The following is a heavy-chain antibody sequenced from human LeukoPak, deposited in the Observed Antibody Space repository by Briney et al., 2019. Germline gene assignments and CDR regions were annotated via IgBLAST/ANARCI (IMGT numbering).Heavy chain of an antibody. J-gene: IGHJ4*02. D-gene: IGHD2-2*01. CDR1: GGSISSGGYY. CDR3: ARDRIRVVPAATYFDY. Sequence: SETLSLTCTVSGGSISSGGYYWSWIRQPPGKGLEWIGYIYYSGSTNYNPSLKSRVTISVDTSKNQFSLKLSSVTAADTAVYYCARDRIRVVPAATYFDYWGQGTLVTVSS. CDR2: IYYSGST. V-gene: IGHV4-61*08.